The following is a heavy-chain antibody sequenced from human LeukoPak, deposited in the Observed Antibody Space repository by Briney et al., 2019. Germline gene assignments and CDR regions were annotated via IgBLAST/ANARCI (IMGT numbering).Heavy chain of an antibody. J-gene: IGHJ4*02. CDR2: VYYDGTS. Sequence: SETLSLTCTVSGGSINSHSYYWGWIRQPPGKGLEWIGSVYYDGTSYSNRSLKSGVGVFVETSRDQFAVDLNFGTAADTALDSCVRHVATNTGYFDSCGQGTLVSVSS. CDR3: VRHVATNTGYFDS. D-gene: IGHD5-24*01. CDR1: GGSINSHSYY. V-gene: IGHV4-39*01.